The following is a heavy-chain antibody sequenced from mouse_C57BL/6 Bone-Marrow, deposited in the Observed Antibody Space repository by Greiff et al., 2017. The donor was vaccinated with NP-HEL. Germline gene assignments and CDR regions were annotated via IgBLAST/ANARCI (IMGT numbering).Heavy chain of an antibody. J-gene: IGHJ2*01. CDR1: GYTFTSYW. V-gene: IGHV1-61*01. D-gene: IGHD1-1*02. CDR3: ARYGNYFDY. CDR2: IYPSDSET. Sequence: QVQLQQPGAELVRPGSSVKLSCKASGYTFTSYWMDWVKQRPGQGLEWIGNIYPSDSETHYNQKFKDKATLTVDTSSSTAYMQLSSLTSEDSAVYYCARYGNYFDYWGQGTTLTVSS.